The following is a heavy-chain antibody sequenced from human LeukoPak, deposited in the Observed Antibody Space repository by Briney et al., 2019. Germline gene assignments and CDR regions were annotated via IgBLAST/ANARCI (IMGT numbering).Heavy chain of an antibody. CDR3: ASMWNDAGVDY. J-gene: IGHJ4*02. Sequence: ASVKVSCKASGYTFTTYDINWVRQATGQGLEWMGWMNPNSGNTGYAQKFQGRVTMTRDTSISTAYMELSRLRSDDTAVCYCASMWNDAGVDYWGQGTLVTVSS. V-gene: IGHV1-8*01. CDR2: MNPNSGNT. D-gene: IGHD1-1*01. CDR1: GYTFTTYD.